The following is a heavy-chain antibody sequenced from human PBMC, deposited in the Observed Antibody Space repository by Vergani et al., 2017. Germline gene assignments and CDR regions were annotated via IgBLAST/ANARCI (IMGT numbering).Heavy chain of an antibody. Sequence: RLVQSGGGLAHPGGSLRLSCAASGLPVSGFAFNTYAMIWVRQAPGKGLEWVSGISATGDENTDYADSVKGRFTISRDNTKNSLSLQMSGLRVEDTAIYYCAREPANVYYLDVWGKGTTVTVSS. V-gene: IGHV3-23*04. CDR3: AREPANVYYLDV. CDR2: ISATGDENT. D-gene: IGHD3-10*02. J-gene: IGHJ6*03. CDR1: GLPVSGFAFNTYA.